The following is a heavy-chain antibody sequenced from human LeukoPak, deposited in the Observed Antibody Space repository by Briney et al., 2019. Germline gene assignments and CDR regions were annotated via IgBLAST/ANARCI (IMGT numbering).Heavy chain of an antibody. D-gene: IGHD6-6*01. CDR2: IYYSGST. Sequence: SETLSLTCTVSGGSISSYYWNWIRQSPGKGLEWIGYIYYSGSTNYNPSLKSRVTVSVDTSKNQFSLKLSSVTAADTAVYYCARVSSSSWVFDYWGQGTLVTVSS. J-gene: IGHJ4*02. CDR3: ARVSSSSWVFDY. V-gene: IGHV4-59*01. CDR1: GGSISSYY.